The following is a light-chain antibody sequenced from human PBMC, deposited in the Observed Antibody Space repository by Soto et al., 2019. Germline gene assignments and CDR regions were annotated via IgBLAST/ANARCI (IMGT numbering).Light chain of an antibody. CDR3: QQYGSSPLS. CDR2: GAS. Sequence: EIVLTQSPGTLYLSPEEIATLSGRASQSVSSRYLAWYQQKPDQAPRLLIYGASSRATGIPDRFSGSGSGPDLHLTIIRLEHEDFDVYYCQQYGSSPLSFGGGTKVETK. J-gene: IGKJ4*01. V-gene: IGKV3-20*01. CDR1: QSVSSRY.